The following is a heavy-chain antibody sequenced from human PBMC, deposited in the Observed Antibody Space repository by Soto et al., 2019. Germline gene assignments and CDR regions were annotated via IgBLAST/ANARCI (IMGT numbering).Heavy chain of an antibody. CDR1: GFTFSSYA. J-gene: IGHJ4*02. D-gene: IGHD2-15*01. Sequence: GGSLRLSCAASGFTFSSYAMNWVRQAPGKGLEWVSAISGSGGSTYYADSVKGRFTISRDNSKNTLYLQMNSLRAEDTAVYYCAKSGICSGGSCYPRFDYWGQGTLVTVSS. CDR3: AKSGICSGGSCYPRFDY. V-gene: IGHV3-23*01. CDR2: ISGSGGST.